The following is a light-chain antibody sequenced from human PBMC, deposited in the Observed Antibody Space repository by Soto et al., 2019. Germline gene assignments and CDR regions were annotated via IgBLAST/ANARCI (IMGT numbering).Light chain of an antibody. V-gene: IGLV1-40*01. Sequence: QAVVTQPPSVSGAPGQRVTISCTGSSSNIGAGFDVHWYQQLPGTAPKLLIYGNTTRPSRVPDRFSGSRSGTSASLAITGLQTEDEAVYYCHSYDSSLSGSVFGGGTKLTVL. CDR2: GNT. CDR1: SSNIGAGFD. J-gene: IGLJ3*02. CDR3: HSYDSSLSGSV.